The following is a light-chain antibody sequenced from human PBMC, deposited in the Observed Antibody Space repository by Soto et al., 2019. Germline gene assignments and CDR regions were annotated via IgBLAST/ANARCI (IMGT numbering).Light chain of an antibody. V-gene: IGLV2-14*01. CDR3: SSYTISSTYV. CDR1: SSDVGSYTY. Sequence: QSALTQPASVSGSPGQSIAISCTGTSSDVGSYTYVSWYQQHPGKAPKLMIFDVSNRPSGVSDRFSGSKSGNTASLTISGLQADYEADYYCSSYTISSTYVFGTGTKVTV. CDR2: DVS. J-gene: IGLJ1*01.